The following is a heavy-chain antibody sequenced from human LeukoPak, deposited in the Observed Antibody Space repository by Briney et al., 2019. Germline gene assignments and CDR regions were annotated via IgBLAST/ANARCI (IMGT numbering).Heavy chain of an antibody. CDR1: GFAFSKYA. J-gene: IGHJ4*02. Sequence: GGSLRLSCAASGFAFSKYAMSWVRQAPGKGLEWVSAISGSGGSKYYADSVKGRFTISRDNSKNTLYLQMNSLRAEDTALYYCAKGGWGSISDYWGQGTLVTVSS. CDR3: AKGGWGSISDY. V-gene: IGHV3-23*01. CDR2: ISGSGGSK. D-gene: IGHD3-16*01.